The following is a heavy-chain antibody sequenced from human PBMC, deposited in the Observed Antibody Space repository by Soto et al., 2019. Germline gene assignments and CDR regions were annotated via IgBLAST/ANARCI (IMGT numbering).Heavy chain of an antibody. V-gene: IGHV3-30*03. CDR2: ISYDGKKT. CDR3: VRGDGSGSFLLDY. Sequence: QVQLVESGGGVVQPGRSLRLSCAASGFTFRSYAMHWVRQTPGKGLEWVAYISYDGKKTYYADSVKGRFTISRDNYQNTLFLQMSSLQLEDTSVYSCVRGDGSGSFLLDYWGRGTLVTVSS. D-gene: IGHD3-10*01. CDR1: GFTFRSYA. J-gene: IGHJ4*02.